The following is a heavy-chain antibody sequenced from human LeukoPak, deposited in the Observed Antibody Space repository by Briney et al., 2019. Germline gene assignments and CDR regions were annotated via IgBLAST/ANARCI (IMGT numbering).Heavy chain of an antibody. CDR3: AKVWGYCSGGSCDY. J-gene: IGHJ4*02. Sequence: GGSLRLSCAASGFTFSSYAMSWVRQAPGKGLEWVSAISGSGGSTYYADSVKGRFTISGDNSKNTLYLQMNSLRAEDTAVYYCAKVWGYCSGGSCDYWGQGTLVTVSS. V-gene: IGHV3-23*01. CDR1: GFTFSSYA. CDR2: ISGSGGST. D-gene: IGHD2-15*01.